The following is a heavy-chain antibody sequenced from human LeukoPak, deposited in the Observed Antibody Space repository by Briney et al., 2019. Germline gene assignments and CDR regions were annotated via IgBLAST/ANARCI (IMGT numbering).Heavy chain of an antibody. CDR1: GFTFSSYS. CDR2: ISSSSSYI. CDR3: ARDSENRDAFDI. V-gene: IGHV3-21*01. J-gene: IGHJ3*02. Sequence: GGSLRLSCAASGFTFSSYSMNWVRQAPGKGLEWVSSISSSSSYIYYADSVKGRFTISRDNAKNSLYLQMNSLRAEDTAVYYCARDSENRDAFDIWGQGTMVTVSS. D-gene: IGHD1-14*01.